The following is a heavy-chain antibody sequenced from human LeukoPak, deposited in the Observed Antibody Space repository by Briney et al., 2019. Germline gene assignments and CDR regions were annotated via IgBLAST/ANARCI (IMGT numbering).Heavy chain of an antibody. Sequence: SQTLSLTCTVSGGSISSGGYYWSWIRQPPGKGLEWIGYIYHSGSTYYNPSLKSRVTISVDRSKNQFSLKVSSVTAADTAVYYCARDRFIMGATTSLTYFDYWGQGTLVTVSS. V-gene: IGHV4-30-2*01. CDR3: ARDRFIMGATTSLTYFDY. CDR1: GGSISSGGYY. CDR2: IYHSGST. D-gene: IGHD1-26*01. J-gene: IGHJ4*02.